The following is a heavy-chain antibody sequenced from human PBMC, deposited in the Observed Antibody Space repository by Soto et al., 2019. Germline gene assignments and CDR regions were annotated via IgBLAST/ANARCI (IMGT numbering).Heavy chain of an antibody. J-gene: IGHJ4*02. CDR2: IYYSGST. V-gene: IGHV4-31*03. Sequence: QVQLQESGPGLVKPSQTLSLTCTVSGGSISSGGYYWSWIRQHPGKGLEWIGYIYYSGSTYYNPSLKSRVTMSVATSKNQFSLKLSSVTAADTAVYYCARERKQWLSFDYWGQGTLVTVSS. CDR1: GGSISSGGYY. D-gene: IGHD6-19*01. CDR3: ARERKQWLSFDY.